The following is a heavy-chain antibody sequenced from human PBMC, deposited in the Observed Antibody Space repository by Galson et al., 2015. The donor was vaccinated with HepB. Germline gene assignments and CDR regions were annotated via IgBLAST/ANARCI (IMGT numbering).Heavy chain of an antibody. V-gene: IGHV3-64D*06. CDR2: ISSNGGST. D-gene: IGHD2-2*02. CDR1: GFTFSSYA. Sequence: SLRLSCAASGFTFSSYAMHWVRQAPGKGLEYVSAISSNGGSTYYADSVKGRFTISRDNSKNTLYLQMSSLRAKDTAVYYCVKDREHCSSTSCYIVGEAAGDYWGQGTLVTVSS. CDR3: VKDREHCSSTSCYIVGEAAGDY. J-gene: IGHJ4*02.